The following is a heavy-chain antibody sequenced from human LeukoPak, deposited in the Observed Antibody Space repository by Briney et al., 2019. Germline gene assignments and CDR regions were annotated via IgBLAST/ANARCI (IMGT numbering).Heavy chain of an antibody. J-gene: IGHJ4*02. CDR1: GFTFSSYS. V-gene: IGHV3-21*05. CDR3: ARVPYVSGTFDY. CDR2: ISSSSSYT. D-gene: IGHD3-10*01. Sequence: GGSLRLSCAASGFTFSSYSMNWVRQAPGKGLEWVSDISSSSSYTNYADSVKGRFTISRDNSKNTLYLQMNSLRTEDTAVYYCARVPYVSGTFDYWGQGTLVTVSS.